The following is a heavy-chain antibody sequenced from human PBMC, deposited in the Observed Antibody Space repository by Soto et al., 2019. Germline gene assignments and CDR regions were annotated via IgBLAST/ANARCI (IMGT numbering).Heavy chain of an antibody. D-gene: IGHD4-17*01. CDR2: ISAYNGNT. CDR3: ARGFYDRTGDYVWYFDL. V-gene: IGHV1-18*01. Sequence: ASVKVSCKASGYTFTSYGISWVRQAPGQGLEWMGWISAYNGNTNYAQKLQGRVTMTTDTSTSTAYMELRSLRSDDTAVYYCARGFYDRTGDYVWYFDLWGRGTLVTVSS. CDR1: GYTFTSYG. J-gene: IGHJ2*01.